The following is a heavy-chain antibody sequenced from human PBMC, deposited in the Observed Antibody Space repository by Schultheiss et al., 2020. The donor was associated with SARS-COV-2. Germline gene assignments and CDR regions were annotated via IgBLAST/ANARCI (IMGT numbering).Heavy chain of an antibody. V-gene: IGHV1-8*01. Sequence: ASVKVSCKTSGYPFINYDIIWVRQATGQGLEWMGWMNGDGVNAGYAEKFQGRVTMTSDTSTSTVYMELRSLGSDDTAVYYCARGWTREHSLLGAYWGQGTRVTVSS. CDR2: MNGDGVNA. CDR3: ARGWTREHSLLGAY. CDR1: GYPFINYD. D-gene: IGHD1-26*01. J-gene: IGHJ4*02.